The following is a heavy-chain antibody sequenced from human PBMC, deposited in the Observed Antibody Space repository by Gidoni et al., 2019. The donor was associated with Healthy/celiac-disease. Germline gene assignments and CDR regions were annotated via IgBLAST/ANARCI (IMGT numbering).Heavy chain of an antibody. D-gene: IGHD3-22*01. CDR2: IYYSGST. CDR1: GGSISSGDYY. J-gene: IGHJ4*02. Sequence: QVQLQESGPGLVKPSQTLSLTCTVSGGSISSGDYYWSWIRQPPGKGLEWIGYIYYSGSTYYNPSLKSRVTISVDTSKNQFSLKLSSVTAADTAVYYCAQEASYYDSSGYYFDYWGQGTLVTVSS. V-gene: IGHV4-30-4*01. CDR3: AQEASYYDSSGYYFDY.